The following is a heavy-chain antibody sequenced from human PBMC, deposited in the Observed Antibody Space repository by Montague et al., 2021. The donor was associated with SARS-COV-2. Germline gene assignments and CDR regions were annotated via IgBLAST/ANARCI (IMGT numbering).Heavy chain of an antibody. D-gene: IGHD2-2*01. Sequence: SETLSLTCTVSCRAIGTRNYGSDWMRQRPENSLSWIWNISYAGKTYYNPSLRSRVSFSMDTSKNHFSLSLNSVTAADTAVYFCARQLPSYCSTNKCYPYYFDVWGQGAMVTVSS. CDR2: ISYAGKT. CDR3: ARQLPSYCSTNKCYPYYFDV. V-gene: IGHV4-39*01. J-gene: IGHJ3*01. CDR1: CRAIGTRNYG.